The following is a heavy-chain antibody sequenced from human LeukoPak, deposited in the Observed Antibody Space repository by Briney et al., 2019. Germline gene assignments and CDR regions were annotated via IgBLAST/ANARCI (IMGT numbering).Heavy chain of an antibody. J-gene: IGHJ4*02. Sequence: ASVKVSCKASGYTFTSYDINWVRQATGQGLEWMGWMNPNSGNTGYAQKFQRRVTMTRNTSISTAYMELSSLRSEDTALYYCAREALAYGSGNRDYWGQGTLVTVSS. CDR2: MNPNSGNT. CDR3: AREALAYGSGNRDY. CDR1: GYTFTSYD. V-gene: IGHV1-8*01. D-gene: IGHD3-10*01.